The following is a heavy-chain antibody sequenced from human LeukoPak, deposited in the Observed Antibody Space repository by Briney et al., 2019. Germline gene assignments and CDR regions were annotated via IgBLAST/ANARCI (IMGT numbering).Heavy chain of an antibody. CDR2: INPSGSST. CDR1: GYSFTSHY. J-gene: IGHJ4*02. CDR3: ASDNGSGSPSFDY. D-gene: IGHD3-10*01. Sequence: ASVKVSCKASGYSFTSHYMHWVRQAPGQGLEWLGLINPSGSSTLYAQKFQGRVTMTRDTSISTAYMELSRLRSDDTAVYYCASDNGSGSPSFDYWGQGTLVTVSS. V-gene: IGHV1-46*01.